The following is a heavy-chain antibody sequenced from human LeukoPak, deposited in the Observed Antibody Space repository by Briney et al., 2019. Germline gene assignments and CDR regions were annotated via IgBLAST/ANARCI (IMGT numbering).Heavy chain of an antibody. J-gene: IGHJ5*02. CDR3: ARDFCSSTSCYTFSWFDP. V-gene: IGHV1-18*01. D-gene: IGHD2-2*02. CDR2: IRAYNGNT. Sequence: ASVKVSCKASGYTFTRYGISWVRQAPGQGLEWMGWIRAYNGNTNYAQKLQGRVTMTTDTSTSTAYMELRSLRSDDTAVYYCARDFCSSTSCYTFSWFDPWGQGTLVTVSS. CDR1: GYTFTRYG.